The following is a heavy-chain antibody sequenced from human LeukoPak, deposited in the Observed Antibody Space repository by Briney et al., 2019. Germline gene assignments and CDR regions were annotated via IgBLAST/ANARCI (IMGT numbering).Heavy chain of an antibody. CDR2: IYHSGST. Sequence: SGTLSLTCAVSGGSISNSNWWSWVRQPPGKGLEWIGEIYHSGSTNYNPSLKSRVTISVDTSKKQFSLKLSSVTAADTAVYYCAKDGYTSGWYRYYALDVWGQGTTVTVSS. CDR3: AKDGYTSGWYRYYALDV. J-gene: IGHJ6*02. D-gene: IGHD6-19*01. V-gene: IGHV4-4*02. CDR1: GGSISNSNW.